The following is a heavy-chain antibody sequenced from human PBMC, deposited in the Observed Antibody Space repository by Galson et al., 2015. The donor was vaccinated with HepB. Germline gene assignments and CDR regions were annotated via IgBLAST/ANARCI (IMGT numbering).Heavy chain of an antibody. CDR3: AGGGGLRWHLFDY. J-gene: IGHJ4*02. D-gene: IGHD4-23*01. CDR2: INPSGGST. Sequence: SVKVSCKASGYTLTSYYMHWVRQAPGQGLEWMGIINPSGGSTSYAQKFQGRVTMTRDTSTSTVYMELSSLRSEDTAVYYCAGGGGLRWHLFDYWGQGTLVTVSS. V-gene: IGHV1-46*03. CDR1: GYTLTSYY.